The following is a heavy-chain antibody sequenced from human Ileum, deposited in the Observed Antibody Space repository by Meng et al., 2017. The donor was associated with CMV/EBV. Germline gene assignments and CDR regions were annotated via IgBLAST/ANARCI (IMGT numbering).Heavy chain of an antibody. CDR1: GFTFGDFG. CDR2: IYASSPDK. Sequence: GGSLRLSCVPSGFTFGDFGMSWVRQAPGKGLEWIHFIYASSPDKHYSESVTGRFLVSRDNSKNTLYLQMNDLRADDTATFFCARDSRCSHTCYTIFDYWGQGTLVTVSS. V-gene: IGHV3-23*03. J-gene: IGHJ4*02. CDR3: ARDSRCSHTCYTIFDY. D-gene: IGHD2-2*01.